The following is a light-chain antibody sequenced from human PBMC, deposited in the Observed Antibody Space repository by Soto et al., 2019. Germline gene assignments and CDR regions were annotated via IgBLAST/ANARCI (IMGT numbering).Light chain of an antibody. CDR2: EVT. V-gene: IGLV2-14*01. J-gene: IGLJ3*02. Sequence: QSALTQPASVSGSPGQSITISCTGSSSDVGGYHYVSWYQQYPGKAPKLIIFEVTNRPSGVSNRFSGSKSGTTASLTISGLQPEDEADYYCSSYAGGFTVVFGGGTKVTVL. CDR1: SSDVGGYHY. CDR3: SSYAGGFTVV.